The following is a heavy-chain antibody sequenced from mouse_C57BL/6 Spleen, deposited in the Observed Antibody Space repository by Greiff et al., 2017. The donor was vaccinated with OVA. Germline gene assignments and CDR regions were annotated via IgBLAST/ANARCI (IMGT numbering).Heavy chain of an antibody. CDR2: LDPSVSET. V-gene: IGHV1-52*01. CDR1: GYTFPSYW. Sequence: VQLQQPGAELVRPGSSVKLSCKASGYTFPSYWMHWVKQRPIPGLELIGNLDPSVSETRYHPQFKAKATLTVDKSSSTAYMQLSSLTSEDSAVYYCARRGLTGTGGCDYWGQGTTLTVSS. J-gene: IGHJ2*01. CDR3: ARRGLTGTGGCDY. D-gene: IGHD4-1*01.